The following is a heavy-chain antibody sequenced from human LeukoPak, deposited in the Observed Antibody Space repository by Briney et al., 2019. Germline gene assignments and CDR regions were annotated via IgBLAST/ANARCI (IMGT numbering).Heavy chain of an antibody. J-gene: IGHJ3*02. D-gene: IGHD4-23*01. CDR2: IYPGDSDT. CDR3: ARDNDYGGNAGAFDR. V-gene: IGHV5-51*01. Sequence: GGSLKISCKGSGYRFTSYWIGCVRQMPGKGLEWMGIIYPGDSDTRYSPSFQGQVSISAAKSISTAYLQWRCLTASDTAMYYFARDNDYGGNAGAFDRWGEGTMVTVSS. CDR1: GYRFTSYW.